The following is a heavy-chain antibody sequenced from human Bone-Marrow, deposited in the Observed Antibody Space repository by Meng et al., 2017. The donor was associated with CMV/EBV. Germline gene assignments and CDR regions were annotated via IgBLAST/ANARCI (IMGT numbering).Heavy chain of an antibody. J-gene: IGHJ4*02. V-gene: IGHV3-30*04. CDR1: GFTFSSYA. D-gene: IGHD5-24*01. Sequence: GESLKISCAASGFTFSSYAMHWVRQAPGKGLEWVAVISYDGSNKYYADSVKGRFTISRDNSKNTLYPQMNSLRAEDTAVYYCARDQDGYNYYDYWGQGTLVTVSS. CDR2: ISYDGSNK. CDR3: ARDQDGYNYYDY.